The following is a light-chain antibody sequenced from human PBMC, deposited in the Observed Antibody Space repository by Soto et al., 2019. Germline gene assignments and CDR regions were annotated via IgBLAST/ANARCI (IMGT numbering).Light chain of an antibody. V-gene: IGLV1-44*01. CDR1: SSNIGSNT. CDR2: TNN. CDR3: AAWDDSMNGVV. Sequence: QSVLTQPPSASGTPGQRVTISCSGSSSNIGSNTVNWYQQLPGTDPKLLMYTNNQRPSGVPDGFSGSKSGTSASLAISGLQSEEEADYYCAAWDDSMNGVVFGGGTKLTVL. J-gene: IGLJ2*01.